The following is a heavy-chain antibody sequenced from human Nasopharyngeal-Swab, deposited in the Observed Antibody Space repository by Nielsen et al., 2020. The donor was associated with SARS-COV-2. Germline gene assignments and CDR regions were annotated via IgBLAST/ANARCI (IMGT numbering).Heavy chain of an antibody. Sequence: SMKVSCKASGGTFSSYAISWVRQAPGQGLEWMGGIIPIFGTANYAQKFQGRVTITADESTSTAYMELSSLRSEDTAVYYCARDRLGSSWYNWFDPWGQGTLVTVSS. CDR1: GGTFSSYA. CDR3: ARDRLGSSWYNWFDP. D-gene: IGHD6-13*01. CDR2: IIPIFGTA. V-gene: IGHV1-69*13. J-gene: IGHJ5*02.